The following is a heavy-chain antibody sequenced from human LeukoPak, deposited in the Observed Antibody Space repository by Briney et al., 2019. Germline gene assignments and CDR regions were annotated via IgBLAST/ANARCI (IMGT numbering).Heavy chain of an antibody. CDR3: ARDKDQGSSWYGAFDI. CDR2: IYYSGST. Sequence: SETLSLTCTVSGGSISSAGYYWTWIRQHPGKGLEWIGNIYYSGSTYYNPSLKSRVTISVDTSKNQFSLKLSSVTAADTAVYYCARDKDQGSSWYGAFDIWGQGTMVTVSS. V-gene: IGHV4-31*03. CDR1: GGSISSAGYY. J-gene: IGHJ3*02. D-gene: IGHD6-13*01.